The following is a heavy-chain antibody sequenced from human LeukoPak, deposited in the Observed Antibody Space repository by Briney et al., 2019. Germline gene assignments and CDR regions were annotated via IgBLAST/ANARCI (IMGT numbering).Heavy chain of an antibody. CDR3: ATGGGSYSSAGGAFDI. D-gene: IGHD1-26*01. CDR2: IYTSGST. V-gene: IGHV4-4*07. CDR1: GGSISSYY. Sequence: SETLSLTCTVSGGSISSYYWSWIRQPAGKGLEWIGRIYTSGSTNYNPSLKSRVTMSVDTSKNQFSLKLSSVTAADTAVYYCATGGGSYSSAGGAFDIWGQGTMVTVSS. J-gene: IGHJ3*02.